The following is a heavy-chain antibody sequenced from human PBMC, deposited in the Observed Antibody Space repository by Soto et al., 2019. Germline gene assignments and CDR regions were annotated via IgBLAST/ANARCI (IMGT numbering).Heavy chain of an antibody. CDR3: TTEPYYSNYFEY. CDR1: GFTFNNAW. J-gene: IGHJ4*02. D-gene: IGHD4-4*01. CDR2: IRSKADGGTT. Sequence: EVQLVESGGGLVKPGGSLRLSCAASGFTFNNAWMNWVRQAPGKGLEWVGRIRSKADGGTTDYAAPVKDRFTISRDDSNNTLHLQMNSLKTEDTAVYYCTTEPYYSNYFEYWGQGTLVTVSS. V-gene: IGHV3-15*07.